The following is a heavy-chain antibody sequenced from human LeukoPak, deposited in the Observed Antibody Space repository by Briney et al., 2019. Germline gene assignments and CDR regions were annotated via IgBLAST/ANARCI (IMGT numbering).Heavy chain of an antibody. CDR3: ARRYCGTTTCPNFDY. D-gene: IGHD2-2*01. J-gene: IGHJ4*02. V-gene: IGHV3-48*02. CDR2: ISSTTSI. Sequence: GGSLRHSCAASGFTFSSNAMTWVRQAPGKGLEWIAYISSTTSIYYADSVKGRFTIYRDNAKNSVFLQMNSLRDEDTAVYYCARRYCGTTTCPNFDYWGEGILVSVSS. CDR1: GFTFSSNA.